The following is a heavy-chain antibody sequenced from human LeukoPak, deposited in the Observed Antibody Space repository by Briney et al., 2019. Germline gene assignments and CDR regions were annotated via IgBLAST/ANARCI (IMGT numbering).Heavy chain of an antibody. CDR1: GFTFSSYA. CDR2: ISSTSTTI. V-gene: IGHV3-48*02. Sequence: GGSLRLSCAASGFTFSSYAMSWVRQAPGKGLEWISYISSTSTTIYYADSVKGRFTISRDNAKNSLYLQMNSLKDEDTAVYYCARESSGGFDNWAQGTLVTVSS. D-gene: IGHD3-3*01. J-gene: IGHJ4*02. CDR3: ARESSGGFDN.